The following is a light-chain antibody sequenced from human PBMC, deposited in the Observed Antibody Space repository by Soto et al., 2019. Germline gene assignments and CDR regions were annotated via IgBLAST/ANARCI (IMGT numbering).Light chain of an antibody. V-gene: IGKV1-39*01. Sequence: DIRMTQSPSSLSASVGDRVTITCRASQSISFYLNWYQQKPGKAPKLLIYAASSLQSGVPSRFSGSGSGTDFTLTISSLQPEDFATYYCQQSYSTPYTFGQGTNLEI. CDR2: AAS. CDR3: QQSYSTPYT. CDR1: QSISFY. J-gene: IGKJ2*01.